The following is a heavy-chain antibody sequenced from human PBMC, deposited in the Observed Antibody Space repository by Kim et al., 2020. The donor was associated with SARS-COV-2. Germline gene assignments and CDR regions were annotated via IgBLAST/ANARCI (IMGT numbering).Heavy chain of an antibody. Sequence: ADSGKGRFTISRDNSKNTLYLQMNSLRAEDTAVYYCAKDVGLLSDNWFDPWGQGTLVTVSS. J-gene: IGHJ5*02. CDR3: AKDVGLLSDNWFDP. D-gene: IGHD2-15*01. V-gene: IGHV3-23*01.